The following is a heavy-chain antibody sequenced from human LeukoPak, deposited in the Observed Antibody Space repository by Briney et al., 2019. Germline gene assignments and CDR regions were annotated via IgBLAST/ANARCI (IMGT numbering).Heavy chain of an antibody. Sequence: GGSLRLSCAASGFTFSSYSMNWVRQAPGKGLEWVSSISSSSSSYIYYADSVKGRFTTSRDNAKNSLYLQMNSLRAEDTAVYYCARDREGAGTADYWGQGTLVTVSS. CDR2: ISSSSSSYI. V-gene: IGHV3-21*01. J-gene: IGHJ4*02. D-gene: IGHD6-13*01. CDR1: GFTFSSYS. CDR3: ARDREGAGTADY.